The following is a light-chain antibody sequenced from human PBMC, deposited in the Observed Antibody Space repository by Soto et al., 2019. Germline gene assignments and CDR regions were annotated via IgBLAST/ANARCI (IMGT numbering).Light chain of an antibody. Sequence: QSVLTQPASVSGSPGQSITISCTGTSSDVGGYNYVSWYQQHPGKAPKLIIYEVSNRPSGVSNRFSGSKSGTTASLTISGPQAEDEADYYCNSYTSKSTGVFGTGTKLTVL. CDR3: NSYTSKSTGV. J-gene: IGLJ1*01. V-gene: IGLV2-14*01. CDR1: SSDVGGYNY. CDR2: EVS.